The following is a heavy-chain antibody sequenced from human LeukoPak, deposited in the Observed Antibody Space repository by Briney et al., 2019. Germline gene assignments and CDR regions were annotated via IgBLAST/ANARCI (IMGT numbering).Heavy chain of an antibody. V-gene: IGHV1-18*01. J-gene: IGHJ6*02. D-gene: IGHD2-15*01. Sequence: ASVKVSCKASGYTFTSYGISWVRQAPGQGLEWMGWISAYNGNTNYAQKLQGRVTMTTDTSTSTAYMELRSLRSDDTAVYYWARAPPPQYSISSYSTGRDAGGQGPTVTVPS. CDR2: ISAYNGNT. CDR3: ARAPPPQYSISSYSTGRDA. CDR1: GYTFTSYG.